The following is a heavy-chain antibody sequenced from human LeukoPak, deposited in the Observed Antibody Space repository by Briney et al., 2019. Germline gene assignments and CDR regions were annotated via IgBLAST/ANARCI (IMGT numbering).Heavy chain of an antibody. Sequence: AGGSLRLSCAASGFTFSDYYMSWIRQAPGKGLEWVSSISSSSSYIYYADSVKGRFTISRDNAKNSLYLQMNSLRAEDTAVYYCAREWSRSLYAFDIWGQGTMVTVSS. CDR3: AREWSRSLYAFDI. V-gene: IGHV3-11*06. D-gene: IGHD1-26*01. CDR1: GFTFSDYY. CDR2: ISSSSSYI. J-gene: IGHJ3*02.